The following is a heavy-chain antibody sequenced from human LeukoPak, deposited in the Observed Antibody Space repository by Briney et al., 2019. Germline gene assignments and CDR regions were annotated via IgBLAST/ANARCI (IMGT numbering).Heavy chain of an antibody. CDR2: IYYSGST. Sequence: SETLSLTCTVSGGSISSYYWSWIRQPPGKGLEWIGYIYYSGSTNYNPSLKSRVTISVDTSKNQFSLKLSSVTAADTAVYYCARVITEKYSSGWTYYYYYYMDVWGKGTTVTVSS. J-gene: IGHJ6*03. D-gene: IGHD6-19*01. CDR3: ARVITEKYSSGWTYYYYYYMDV. CDR1: GGSISSYY. V-gene: IGHV4-59*01.